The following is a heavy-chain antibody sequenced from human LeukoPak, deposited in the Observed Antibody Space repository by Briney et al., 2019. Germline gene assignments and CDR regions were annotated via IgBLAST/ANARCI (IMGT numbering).Heavy chain of an antibody. CDR2: INPNSGGT. J-gene: IGHJ4*02. D-gene: IGHD3-22*01. CDR3: ARAPDDSSGYYSYYFDY. V-gene: IGHV1-2*04. CDR1: GYTFTGYY. Sequence: ASVKVSCKASGYTFTGYYMHWVRQAHGQGLEWMGWINPNSGGTNYAQKFQGWVTMARDTSISTAYMELSRLRSDDTAVYYCARAPDDSSGYYSYYFDYWGQGTLVTVSS.